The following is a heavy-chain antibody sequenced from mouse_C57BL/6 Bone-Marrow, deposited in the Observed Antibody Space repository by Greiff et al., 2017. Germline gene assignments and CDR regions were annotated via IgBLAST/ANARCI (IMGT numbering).Heavy chain of an antibody. CDR2: IYPRSGNP. CDR3: ATYLDYFVY. Sequence: VQLQQSGAELARPGASVKLSCKASGYTFTSYGISWVKQRTGQGLEWIGEIYPRSGNPYYTEKFKGKATLTADKSSSTAYMELRSLTSEDSAVYFCATYLDYFVYWGQGTTLTVSA. V-gene: IGHV1-81*01. D-gene: IGHD5-1*01. J-gene: IGHJ2*01. CDR1: GYTFTSYG.